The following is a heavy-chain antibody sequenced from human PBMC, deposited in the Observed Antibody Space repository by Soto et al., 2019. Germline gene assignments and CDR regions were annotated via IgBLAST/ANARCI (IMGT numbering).Heavy chain of an antibody. D-gene: IGHD3-16*01. J-gene: IGHJ6*02. Sequence: QVQLVQSGAEVKKPGASVKVSCMASGYTFTRSGISWVRQAPGQGLEWMGRISTYNGDTNYAQTFQGRVTMTTDTSTSSVHMEVRSLRSDDAAVYYCAREGVAPYYYSGMDVWGQGNPVTVSS. CDR1: GYTFTRSG. CDR2: ISTYNGDT. V-gene: IGHV1-18*01. CDR3: AREGVAPYYYSGMDV.